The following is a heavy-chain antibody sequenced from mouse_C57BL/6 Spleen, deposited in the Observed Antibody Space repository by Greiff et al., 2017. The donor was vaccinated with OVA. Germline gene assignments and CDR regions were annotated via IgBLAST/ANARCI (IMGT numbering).Heavy chain of an antibody. CDR2: INYDGSST. J-gene: IGHJ4*01. V-gene: IGHV5-16*01. Sequence: EVHLVESEGGLVQPGSSMKLSCTASGFTFSDYYMAWVRQVPEKGLEWVANINYDGSSTYYLDSLKSRFIISRDNAKNILYLQMSSLKSEDTATYYCARGETGRAMDYWGQGTSVTVSS. CDR1: GFTFSDYY. CDR3: ARGETGRAMDY. D-gene: IGHD4-1*01.